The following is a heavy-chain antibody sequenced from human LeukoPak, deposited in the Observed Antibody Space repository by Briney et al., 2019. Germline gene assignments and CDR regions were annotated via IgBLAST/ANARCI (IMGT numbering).Heavy chain of an antibody. J-gene: IGHJ4*02. D-gene: IGHD2-21*01. CDR3: ARVADTHIFDY. V-gene: IGHV3-53*01. CDR2: IYRGTTA. CDR1: GFTFSNPW. Sequence: PGGSLRLSCAASGFTFSNPWMSWVRQAPGKGLEWVSVIYRGTTADYADSVKGRFTISRDNSRNTLYLQMNSLRAEDTALYYCARVADTHIFDYWGQGTLVTVSS.